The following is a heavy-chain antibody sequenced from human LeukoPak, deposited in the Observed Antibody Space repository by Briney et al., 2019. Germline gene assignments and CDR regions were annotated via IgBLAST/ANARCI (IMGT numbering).Heavy chain of an antibody. D-gene: IGHD2-21*02. CDR1: GFTFDDYT. Sequence: PSGGSLRLACAASGFTFDDYTMHWVRQAPGKGLEWVSLISWDGGSTYYADSVKGRFTISRDNSKNSLYLQMNSLRTEDTALYYCAKDMGGDDPTFDYWGQGTLVTVSS. V-gene: IGHV3-43*01. CDR3: AKDMGGDDPTFDY. CDR2: ISWDGGST. J-gene: IGHJ4*02.